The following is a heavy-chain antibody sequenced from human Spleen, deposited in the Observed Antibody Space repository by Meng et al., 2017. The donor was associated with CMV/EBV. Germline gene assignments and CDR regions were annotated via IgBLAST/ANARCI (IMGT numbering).Heavy chain of an antibody. Sequence: GESLKISCTASGFTFTSFAMNWVRQAPGKGLEWVSTIGGSGSLTHYADSVKGRFTISRDTSKSTLFLQMNSLSGDDTAIYYCAKGSQPEVWGGMDVWGQGTTVTVSS. CDR3: AKGSQPEVWGGMDV. D-gene: IGHD3-16*01. V-gene: IGHV3-23*01. J-gene: IGHJ6*02. CDR1: GFTFTSFA. CDR2: IGGSGSLT.